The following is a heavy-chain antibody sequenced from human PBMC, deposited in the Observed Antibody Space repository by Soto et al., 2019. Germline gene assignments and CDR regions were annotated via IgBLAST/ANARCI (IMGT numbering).Heavy chain of an antibody. CDR2: INHSGST. Sequence: SETLYLTRAVYGGSFCGYYWSWIRQPPGKGLEWIGEINHSGSTNYNPSLKSRVTMSVDTSKNQFSLKLSSVTAADTAVYYCANRIVAVAGTSLNWFDPWGQGTLVTVSS. V-gene: IGHV4-34*01. D-gene: IGHD6-19*01. J-gene: IGHJ5*02. CDR3: ANRIVAVAGTSLNWFDP. CDR1: GGSFCGYY.